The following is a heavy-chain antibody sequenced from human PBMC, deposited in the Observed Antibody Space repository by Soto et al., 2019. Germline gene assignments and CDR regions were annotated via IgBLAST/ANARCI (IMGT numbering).Heavy chain of an antibody. J-gene: IGHJ5*02. V-gene: IGHV4-30-2*01. Sequence: QTRLQESGSGLVKPSQTLSLTCAVSGGSISSGGYAWNWIRQPPGKGLEWIGYIYHSGYTSYNPSLKNRVTISVDKSKNQFSLTLSFVTAADTAVYYCARDSLTGNYFDPWGQGTLVTVSS. D-gene: IGHD1-7*01. CDR2: IYHSGYT. CDR3: ARDSLTGNYFDP. CDR1: GGSISSGGYA.